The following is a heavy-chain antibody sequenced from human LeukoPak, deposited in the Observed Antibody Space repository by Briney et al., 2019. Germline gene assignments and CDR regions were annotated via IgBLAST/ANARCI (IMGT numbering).Heavy chain of an antibody. V-gene: IGHV4-39*07. CDR1: GGSISSSSYY. CDR3: ARDPVTTVTTGGGDY. Sequence: SETLSLTCTVSGGSISSSSYYWGWIRQPPGKGLEWIGSIYYSGSTYYNPSLKSRVTISVDTSKNQFSLKLSSVTAADTAVYYCARDPVTTVTTGGGDYWGQGTLVTVSS. CDR2: IYYSGST. D-gene: IGHD4-17*01. J-gene: IGHJ4*02.